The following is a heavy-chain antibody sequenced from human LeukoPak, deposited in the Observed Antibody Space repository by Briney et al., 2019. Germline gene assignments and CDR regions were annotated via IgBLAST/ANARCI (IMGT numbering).Heavy chain of an antibody. V-gene: IGHV4-61*02. CDR2: IYTSGST. Sequence: SSQTLSLTCTVSGGSISSGSYYWSWIRQPAGKGLEWIGRIYTSGSTNYNPSLKSRVTISVDTSKNQFSLKLSSVTAADTAVYYCAASGYSLLDYWGQGTLVTVSS. D-gene: IGHD5-18*01. J-gene: IGHJ4*02. CDR3: AASGYSLLDY. CDR1: GGSISSGSYY.